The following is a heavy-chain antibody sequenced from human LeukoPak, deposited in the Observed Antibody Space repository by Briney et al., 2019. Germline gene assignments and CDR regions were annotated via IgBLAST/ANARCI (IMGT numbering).Heavy chain of an antibody. D-gene: IGHD1-26*01. V-gene: IGHV3-48*01. CDR3: ARGGSLNFDY. Sequence: GGSLRLSCAASGFTFSSYSMNWVRQAPGKGLEWVSYISSSSSTIYYADSVKGRFTISRDNAKNSLYLQMNSLRAEDTAVYYCARGGSLNFDYWGQGTLVAVSS. J-gene: IGHJ4*02. CDR2: ISSSSSTI. CDR1: GFTFSSYS.